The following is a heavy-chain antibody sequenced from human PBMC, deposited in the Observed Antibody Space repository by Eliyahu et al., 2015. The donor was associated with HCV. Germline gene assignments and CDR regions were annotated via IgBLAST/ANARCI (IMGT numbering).Heavy chain of an antibody. V-gene: IGHV4-34*01. D-gene: IGHD5-24*01. J-gene: IGHJ4*02. Sequence: QVQLQQWGAGLLKPSETLSLTCAVYGGSFSGYYWSWIRQPPGKGLEWIGEINHSGSTNYNPSLKSRVTISVDTSKNQFSLKLSSLTAADTAVYYCARVEVEGDGYNSFHVDYWGQGTLVTVSS. CDR2: INHSGST. CDR3: ARVEVEGDGYNSFHVDY. CDR1: GGSFSGYY.